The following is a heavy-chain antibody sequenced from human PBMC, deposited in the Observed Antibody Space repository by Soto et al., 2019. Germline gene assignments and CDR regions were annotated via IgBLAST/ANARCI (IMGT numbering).Heavy chain of an antibody. CDR2: IYYSGST. Sequence: SETLSLTCRVSGGSVSSGTYYWSWLRQPPGKGLEWIGNIYYSGSTNYNPSLKRRVTMSVDTSKNQFFLKLTSVTAADTAVFFGARTSFHYNPSGYGVAWFDPWGQGAPVTVSS. J-gene: IGHJ5*02. D-gene: IGHD3-22*01. V-gene: IGHV4-61*01. CDR3: ARTSFHYNPSGYGVAWFDP. CDR1: GGSVSSGTYY.